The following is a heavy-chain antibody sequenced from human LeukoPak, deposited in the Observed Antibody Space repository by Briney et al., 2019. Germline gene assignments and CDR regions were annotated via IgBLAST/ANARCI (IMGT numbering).Heavy chain of an antibody. V-gene: IGHV1-24*01. CDR1: GYTLSELS. Sequence: ASVRVSCKVSGYTLSELSIHWVRQAPGKGLEWMGGFDPEDGETIYAEKLKGRVTMTEDTSTDTAYMELTSLRSEDTAVYYCATSPGYDYWGQGTLVTVSS. CDR2: FDPEDGET. J-gene: IGHJ4*02. D-gene: IGHD1-14*01. CDR3: ATSPGYDY.